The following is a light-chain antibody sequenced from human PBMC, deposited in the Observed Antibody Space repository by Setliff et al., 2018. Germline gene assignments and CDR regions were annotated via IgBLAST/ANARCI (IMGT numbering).Light chain of an antibody. J-gene: IGLJ3*02. CDR2: DVS. CDR1: SSDVGGYNY. CDR3: SSYTSGSTLSV. Sequence: QSVLAQPASVSGSPGQSITISCTGTSSDVGGYNYVSWYQQHPGKAPKPMIYDVSNRPSGVSNRFSGSKSGNTASLTISGLQAEDEADYYCSSYTSGSTLSVFGGGTKVTVL. V-gene: IGLV2-14*03.